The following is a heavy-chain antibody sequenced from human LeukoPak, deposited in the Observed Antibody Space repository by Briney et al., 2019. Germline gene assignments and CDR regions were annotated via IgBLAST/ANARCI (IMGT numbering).Heavy chain of an antibody. Sequence: PGGSLRLSCAASGFTFSSYGMHWVRQAPGKGLEWVAVIRYDGSNKYYADSVKGRFTISRDNSKNTLYLQMNSLRAEDTAVYYCAKGDSSSWTPYYFDYWGQGTLVTVSS. CDR2: IRYDGSNK. J-gene: IGHJ4*02. CDR1: GFTFSSYG. CDR3: AKGDSSSWTPYYFDY. V-gene: IGHV3-30*02. D-gene: IGHD6-13*01.